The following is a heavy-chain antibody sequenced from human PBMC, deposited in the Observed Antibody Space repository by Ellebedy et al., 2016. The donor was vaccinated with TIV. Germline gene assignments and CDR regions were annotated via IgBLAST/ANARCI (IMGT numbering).Heavy chain of an antibody. D-gene: IGHD3-22*01. CDR3: ARGDNYYYDSSGYYYTY. J-gene: IGHJ4*02. Sequence: ASVKVSCKASGYTFTNYFLYWARQAPGQGLEWMGIINPTSGSSNYAQKFQGRVTMTRDTSTSTVDMVLSSLRSEDTAVYYCARGDNYYYDSSGYYYTYWGQGTLVTVSS. CDR1: GYTFTNYF. CDR2: INPTSGSS. V-gene: IGHV1-46*01.